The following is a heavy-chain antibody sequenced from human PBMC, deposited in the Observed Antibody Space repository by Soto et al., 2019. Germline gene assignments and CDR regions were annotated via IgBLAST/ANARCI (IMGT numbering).Heavy chain of an antibody. V-gene: IGHV3-23*01. D-gene: IGHD5-12*01. CDR3: AKDGDIVVTYYFAY. J-gene: IGHJ4*02. CDR2: ITGSGDST. CDR1: GFTFSSYA. Sequence: EVHLLESGGGLVQPGGSLRLSCAASGFTFSSYAMSWVRQAPGKGVEWVSAITGSGDSTFYADSVKGRFTMSRDNSKNTLYLQMNSLRAEDTALYYCAKDGDIVVTYYFAYWGQGTLVTVSS.